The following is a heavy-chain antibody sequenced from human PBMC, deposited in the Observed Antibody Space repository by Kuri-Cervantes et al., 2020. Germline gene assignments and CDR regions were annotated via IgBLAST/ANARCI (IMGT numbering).Heavy chain of an antibody. CDR3: ARDGHTFPAASDI. CDR2: IIPIFGTA. V-gene: IGHV1-69*13. CDR1: GYTFTGYY. D-gene: IGHD2-2*02. Sequence: SVKVSCKASGYTFTGYYMHWVRQAPGQGLEWMGGIIPIFGTANYAQKFQGRVTITADESTSTAYMELSSLRSEDTAVYYCARDGHTFPAASDIWGQGTMVTVSS. J-gene: IGHJ3*02.